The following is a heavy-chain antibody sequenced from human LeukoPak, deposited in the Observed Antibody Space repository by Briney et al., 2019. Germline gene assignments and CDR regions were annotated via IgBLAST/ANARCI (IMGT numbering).Heavy chain of an antibody. CDR3: TRNSGWYGAS. J-gene: IGHJ4*02. D-gene: IGHD6-19*01. V-gene: IGHV3-53*01. CDR1: GFTVSSTY. Sequence: GGSLRLSCAASGFTVSSTYMSWVRQAPGKGLEWVSSIDYSGGSTYYADSVKGRFTISRDNSKNTLYLQLNSLRGDDTAVYYCTRNSGWYGASWGQGTLVTVSS. CDR2: IDYSGGST.